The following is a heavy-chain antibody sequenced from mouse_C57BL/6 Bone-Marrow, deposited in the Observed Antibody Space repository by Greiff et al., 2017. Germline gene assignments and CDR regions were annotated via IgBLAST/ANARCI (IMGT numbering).Heavy chain of an antibody. Sequence: DVKLVESGAELVRPGSSVKMSCKTSGYTFTSYGLNWVKQRPGQGLEWIGYIYIGNGYTAYNEKFKGKATLTSDTSSSTAYMQLSSLTSEDSAIYFCARGYYGRFAYWGQGTLVTVSA. CDR1: GYTFTSYG. J-gene: IGHJ3*01. CDR2: IYIGNGYT. CDR3: ARGYYGRFAY. V-gene: IGHV1-58*01. D-gene: IGHD1-1*01.